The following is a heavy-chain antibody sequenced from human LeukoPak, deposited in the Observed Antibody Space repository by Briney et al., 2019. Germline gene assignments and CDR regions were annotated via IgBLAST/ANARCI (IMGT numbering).Heavy chain of an antibody. J-gene: IGHJ1*01. CDR2: IYHSGST. D-gene: IGHD6-19*01. CDR1: GYSISSGYY. Sequence: SETLSLTCAVSGYSISSGYYWGWIRQPPGKGLEWIGSIYHSGSTYYNPSLKSRVTISVDTSKNQFSLKLSSVTAADTAVYYCAKNIGIAVAGKVYWGRDPLHTVSS. CDR3: AKNIGIAVAGKVY. V-gene: IGHV4-38-2*01.